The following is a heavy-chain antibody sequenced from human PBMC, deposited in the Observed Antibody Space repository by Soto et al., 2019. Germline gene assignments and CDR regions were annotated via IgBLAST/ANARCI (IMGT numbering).Heavy chain of an antibody. V-gene: IGHV4-4*07. CDR3: ARDQGVAAAGITWFDP. J-gene: IGHJ5*02. Sequence: QVQLQASGPGLVKPSETLSLTCTVSGASMXSXXXSWIRQPAGKGLXWIGHIHSSGSTNYNPSLKSRVTMSVDTSKNQFSLRLMSLTAADTAVYYCARDQGVAAAGITWFDPWGQGSLVTVSS. D-gene: IGHD6-13*01. CDR1: GASMXSXX. CDR2: IHSSGST.